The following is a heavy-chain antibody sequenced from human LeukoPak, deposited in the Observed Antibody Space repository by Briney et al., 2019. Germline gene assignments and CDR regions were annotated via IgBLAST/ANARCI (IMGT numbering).Heavy chain of an antibody. V-gene: IGHV3-33*01. CDR2: IWYDGSNK. CDR1: GFTFSIFG. Sequence: TGGSLRLSCAASGFTFSIFGMHWVRQAPGKGLEWVALIWYDGSNKYYADSVKGRFTVSRDNSKNTLYLQMNSLRAEDTAVYYCARGNYGGNHYFDYWGRGTLVTVSS. J-gene: IGHJ4*02. CDR3: ARGNYGGNHYFDY. D-gene: IGHD4-23*01.